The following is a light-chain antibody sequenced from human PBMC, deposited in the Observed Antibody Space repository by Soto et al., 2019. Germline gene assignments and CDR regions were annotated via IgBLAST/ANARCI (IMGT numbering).Light chain of an antibody. V-gene: IGLV2-14*01. CDR3: SSYTSSSTLL. Sequence: QSALTQPASVSGSPGQSITISCTGTSSDVGGYNYVSWYQQHPGKAPKLMIYEVSNRPSGVSNRFSGSKYGNTAYLTISGLQAEDEADYYCSSYTSSSTLLFGGGTKVTVL. CDR1: SSDVGGYNY. J-gene: IGLJ3*02. CDR2: EVS.